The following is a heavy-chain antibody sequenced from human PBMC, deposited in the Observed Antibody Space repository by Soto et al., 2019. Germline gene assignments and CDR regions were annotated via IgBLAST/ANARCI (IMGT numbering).Heavy chain of an antibody. D-gene: IGHD1-26*01. J-gene: IGHJ6*02. CDR3: ARESGSYLGHRTPGGMDG. V-gene: IGHV1-69*08. Sequence: QVQLVQSGAEVKKPGSSVKVSCKASGGTFSSYTISWVRQAPGQGLEWMGRIIPILGIANYAQKFQGRVTITADKSTSTAYMELSSLRAEDTAVYYCARESGSYLGHRTPGGMDGWGQGTTVTVSS. CDR1: GGTFSSYT. CDR2: IIPILGIA.